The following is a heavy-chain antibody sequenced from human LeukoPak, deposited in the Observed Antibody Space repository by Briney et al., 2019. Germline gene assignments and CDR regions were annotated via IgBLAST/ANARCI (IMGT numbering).Heavy chain of an antibody. V-gene: IGHV4-39*07. J-gene: IGHJ5*02. CDR1: GGSISSSSYY. CDR2: LYYSGTA. CDR3: ARDTFGSGQKDGFDP. Sequence: SETLSLTCTVSGGSISSSSYYWGWIRQPPGKGLEWIGNLYYSGTAYYNPSLKSRVTISVDTSKNQFFLKLTSVTAADTAVYYCARDTFGSGQKDGFDPWGQGTLVTVSS. D-gene: IGHD3-10*01.